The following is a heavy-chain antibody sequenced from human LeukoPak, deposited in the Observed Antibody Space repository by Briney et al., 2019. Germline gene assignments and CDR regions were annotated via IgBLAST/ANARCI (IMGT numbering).Heavy chain of an antibody. J-gene: IGHJ4*01. Sequence: SETLSLTCTVSGGSISSYYWSWIRQPPGKGLEWIGYIYTSGSTNYNPSLKSRVTISVDTSKNQFSLKLSSVTAADTAVYYCAKGYSGYEPFYYWGHRTLVTFSS. D-gene: IGHD5-12*01. V-gene: IGHV4-4*09. CDR2: IYTSGST. CDR3: AKGYSGYEPFYY. CDR1: GGSISSYY.